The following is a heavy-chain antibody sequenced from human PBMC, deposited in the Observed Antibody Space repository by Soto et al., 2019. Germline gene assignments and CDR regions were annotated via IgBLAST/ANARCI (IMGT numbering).Heavy chain of an antibody. J-gene: IGHJ4*02. V-gene: IGHV1-46*01. CDR1: GYTFTSYY. CDR3: ARDPYDYVWGSYTLNDY. CDR2: INPSGGST. Sequence: QVQLVQSGAEVKKPGASVKVSCKASGYTFTSYYMHWVRQAPGQGLEWMGIINPSGGSTSYAQKFQGRVTKTRDTSTSTVYMELSSLRSEDTAVYYCARDPYDYVWGSYTLNDYWGQGTLVTVSS. D-gene: IGHD3-16*01.